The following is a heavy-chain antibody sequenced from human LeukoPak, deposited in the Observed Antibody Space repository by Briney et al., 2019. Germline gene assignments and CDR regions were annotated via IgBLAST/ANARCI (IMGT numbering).Heavy chain of an antibody. CDR3: AKFSTRGWYKRKFDY. CDR2: ISYDGSNK. Sequence: PGGSLRLSCAASGFTFSSYAMHWVRQAPGKGLEWVAVISYDGSNKYYADSVKGRFTISRDNSKNTLYLQMNSLRAEDTAVYYCAKFSTRGWYKRKFDYWGQGTLVTVSS. CDR1: GFTFSSYA. V-gene: IGHV3-30*18. D-gene: IGHD6-19*01. J-gene: IGHJ4*02.